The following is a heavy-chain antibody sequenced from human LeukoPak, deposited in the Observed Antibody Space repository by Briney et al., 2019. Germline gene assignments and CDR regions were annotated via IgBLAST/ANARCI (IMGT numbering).Heavy chain of an antibody. CDR2: ISNSVST. D-gene: IGHD2-2*01. CDR1: GGSSSSDVYY. Sequence: SPSETLSLTCTVSGGSSSSDVYYWTWIRQRPGKGLEWIGYISNSVSTHYSPSLRSRVTISVDTSKNHFSLKLSSVTAADTAVYYCARETLSTHAFDIWGQGTMVTVSS. CDR3: ARETLSTHAFDI. J-gene: IGHJ3*02. V-gene: IGHV4-31*03.